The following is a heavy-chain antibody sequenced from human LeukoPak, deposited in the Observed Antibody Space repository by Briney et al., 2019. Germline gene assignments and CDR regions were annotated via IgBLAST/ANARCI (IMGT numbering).Heavy chain of an antibody. J-gene: IGHJ6*04. V-gene: IGHV3-23*01. CDR2: ITGSGGTT. Sequence: GGSLSLSCAASGFTFSSYAMAWVRQAPGKGLEWVSAITGSGGTTYYADSVKGRFTISRDNSKNTLYLQMNSLRAEDTAVYYCAELGITMIGGVWGKGTTVTISS. D-gene: IGHD3-10*02. CDR3: AELGITMIGGV. CDR1: GFTFSSYA.